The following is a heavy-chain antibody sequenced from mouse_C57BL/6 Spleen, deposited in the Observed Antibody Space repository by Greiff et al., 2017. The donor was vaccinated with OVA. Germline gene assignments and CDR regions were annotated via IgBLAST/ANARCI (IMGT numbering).Heavy chain of an antibody. CDR3: ARDYGYAMDD. J-gene: IGHJ4*01. D-gene: IGHD1-1*02. CDR1: GYAFSSYW. V-gene: IGHV1-80*01. CDR2: IYPGDGDT. Sequence: QVQLKESGAELVKPGASVKISCKASGYAFSSYWMNWVKQRPGKGLEWIGQIYPGDGDTNYNGKFKGKATLTADKSSSTAYMQLSSLTSENSAVYFCARDYGYAMDDWGQGTSVTVSS.